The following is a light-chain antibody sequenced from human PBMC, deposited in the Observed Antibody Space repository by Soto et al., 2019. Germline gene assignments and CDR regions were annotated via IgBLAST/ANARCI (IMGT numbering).Light chain of an antibody. CDR2: GAS. CDR1: QSLSKS. J-gene: IGKJ1*01. Sequence: EIVMTQSPATLSVSPGERSTLSFRASQSLSKSLVWYQQKPGQAPRLLIDGASNRATGIPARFSGSGSGTEFTLTISSLQSEDFAVYYCQQYNNWWTFGQGTKVDIK. CDR3: QQYNNWWT. V-gene: IGKV3D-15*01.